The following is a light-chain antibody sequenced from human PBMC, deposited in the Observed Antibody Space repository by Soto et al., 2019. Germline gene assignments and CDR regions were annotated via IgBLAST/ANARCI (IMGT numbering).Light chain of an antibody. Sequence: ELVWTQSPGTLSLSPGERATLSCSASQSVSSSSLAWYQQKRGQAPRLLIHDASSRATGIPDRFSGSGSGTDFTLTISRLEPEDFAVYYCQQYGGSPRTFGQGTKVDI. CDR3: QQYGGSPRT. CDR2: DAS. V-gene: IGKV3-20*01. J-gene: IGKJ1*01. CDR1: QSVSSSS.